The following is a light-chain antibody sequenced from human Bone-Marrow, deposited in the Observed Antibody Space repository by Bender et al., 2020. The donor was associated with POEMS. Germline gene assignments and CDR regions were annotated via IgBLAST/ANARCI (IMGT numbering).Light chain of an antibody. Sequence: QSVLTQPPSVSGAPGQRVTISCTGSSSNTGSGYDINWYQHLPGTAPKLLIYGYNNRPSGVPDRFPGSKFGTSATLDITGLQTGDEADYYCGTWESNLNVWVFGGGTKLTVL. J-gene: IGLJ3*02. CDR3: GTWESNLNVWV. CDR1: SSNTGSGYD. V-gene: IGLV1-40*01. CDR2: GYN.